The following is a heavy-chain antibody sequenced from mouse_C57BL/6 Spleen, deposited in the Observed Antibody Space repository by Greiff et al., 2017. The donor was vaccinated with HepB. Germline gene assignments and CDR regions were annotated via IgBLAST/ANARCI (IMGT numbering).Heavy chain of an antibody. Sequence: QVQLQQPGAELVKPGASVKMSCKASGYTFTSYWITWVKQRPGQGLEWIGHIYPGSGSTNYNEKFKSKATLTVDKSSSTAYMQLSSLTSEDSAVYYCARSGDDSNPYFDYWGQGTTLTVSS. D-gene: IGHD2-5*01. CDR2: IYPGSGST. CDR1: GYTFTSYW. CDR3: ARSGDDSNPYFDY. V-gene: IGHV1-55*01. J-gene: IGHJ2*01.